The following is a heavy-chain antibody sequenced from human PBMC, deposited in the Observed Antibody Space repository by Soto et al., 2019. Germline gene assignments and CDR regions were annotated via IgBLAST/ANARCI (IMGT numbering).Heavy chain of an antibody. V-gene: IGHV4-34*01. D-gene: IGHD6-19*01. J-gene: IGHJ6*03. Sequence: SETLSLTCAVYGGSFSGYYWSWIRQPPGKGLEWIGEINHSGSTNYNPSLKSRVTISVDTSKNQFSLKLSSVTAADTAVYYCASPGIAVADPYYYYMDVWGKGTTVTVSS. CDR1: GGSFSGYY. CDR2: INHSGST. CDR3: ASPGIAVADPYYYYMDV.